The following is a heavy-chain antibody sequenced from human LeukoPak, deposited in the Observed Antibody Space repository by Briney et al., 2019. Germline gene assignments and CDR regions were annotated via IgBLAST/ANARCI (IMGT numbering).Heavy chain of an antibody. CDR2: IYYTGST. CDR1: GFTFSSYE. D-gene: IGHD5-24*01. Sequence: GSLRLSCAASGFTFSSYEMNWVRQPPGKGLEWIGTIYYTGSTYYNPSLKSRVTISVDTSKNQFSLKLSSVTAADTAVYYCARVTMGRWLLEGYYFDYWGQGTLVTVSS. CDR3: ARVTMGRWLLEGYYFDY. V-gene: IGHV4-59*01. J-gene: IGHJ4*02.